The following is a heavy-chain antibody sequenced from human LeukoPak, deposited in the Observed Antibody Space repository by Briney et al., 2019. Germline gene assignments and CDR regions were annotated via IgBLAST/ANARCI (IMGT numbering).Heavy chain of an antibody. CDR3: ARDQSYDSRPWVGAFDL. J-gene: IGHJ3*01. V-gene: IGHV3-21*04. D-gene: IGHD3-22*01. CDR1: GFPFMSHS. Sequence: GGSLRLSCAASGFPFMSHSINWVRQAPGLGPEWVAFISTSSTYIQYTDSVEGRFTVSRDNANSSIYLQMDSLRPDDTAVYYCARDQSYDSRPWVGAFDLWGQGTLVTVSS. CDR2: ISTSSTYI.